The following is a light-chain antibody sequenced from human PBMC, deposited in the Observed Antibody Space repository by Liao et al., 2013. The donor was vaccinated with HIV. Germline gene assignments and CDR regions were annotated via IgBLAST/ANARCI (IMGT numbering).Light chain of an antibody. Sequence: SYELTQTPSVSVAPGKTATITCGGNNIGNKNVHWYQQKPGQAPTLVIYYDNNRPSGIPERFSGSNPGITATLTISRVEAGDEADYYCQVWDSHHDHLGAVFGGGTKLTVL. CDR3: QVWDSHHDHLGAV. CDR2: YDN. V-gene: IGLV3-21*01. J-gene: IGLJ3*02. CDR1: NIGNKN.